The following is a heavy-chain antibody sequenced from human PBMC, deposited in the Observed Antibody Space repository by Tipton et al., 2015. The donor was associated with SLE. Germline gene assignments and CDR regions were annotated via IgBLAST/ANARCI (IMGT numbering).Heavy chain of an antibody. J-gene: IGHJ3*02. CDR1: GFTFSSYW. D-gene: IGHD5-18*01. CDR2: IKQDGSEK. CDR3: AREVVSLGYSYAPDAFDI. V-gene: IGHV3-7*01. Sequence: GSLKLSCAASGFTFSSYWMIWVRQAPGKGLEWVANIKQDGSEKYYVDSVKGRFTISRDNAKNSLYLQMNSLRAEDTAVYYCAREVVSLGYSYAPDAFDIWGQGTMVTVSS.